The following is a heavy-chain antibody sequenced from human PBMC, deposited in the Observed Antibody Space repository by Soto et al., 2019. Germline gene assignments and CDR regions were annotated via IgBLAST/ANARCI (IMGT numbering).Heavy chain of an antibody. CDR1: GGSISSGAYY. V-gene: IGHV4-31*03. CDR3: ARGEYYYYYYMDV. Sequence: QVQLQESGPGLVKPSQTLSLTCTVSGGSISSGAYYWSWIRQHPGKGLEWIGYVYHSGTTYYNPSLKSRVTRSVDTSKNQFSLKLSSVTAADTAVYYCARGEYYYYYYMDVWGKGATVTVSS. CDR2: VYHSGTT. D-gene: IGHD6-6*01. J-gene: IGHJ6*03.